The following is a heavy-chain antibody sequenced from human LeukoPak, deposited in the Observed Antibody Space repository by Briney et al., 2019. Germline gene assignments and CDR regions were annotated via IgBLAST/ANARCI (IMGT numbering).Heavy chain of an antibody. Sequence: PGGSLRLSCAASGFTFSSYEMNWVRQAPGKGLEWISYISSGGERQYYANSVEGRVTISRDNAKNSVYLQMNSLRAEDTAVYYCVRASSGSGYYYGHYYYYGMDVWGQGTTVTVSS. CDR1: GFTFSSYE. V-gene: IGHV3-48*03. CDR3: VRASSGSGYYYGHYYYYGMDV. J-gene: IGHJ6*02. D-gene: IGHD3-22*01. CDR2: ISSGGERQ.